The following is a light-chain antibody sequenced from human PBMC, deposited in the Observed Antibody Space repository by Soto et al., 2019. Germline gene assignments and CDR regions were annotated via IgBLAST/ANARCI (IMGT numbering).Light chain of an antibody. J-gene: IGKJ1*01. Sequence: DIQKTQSPSTLSASVGDRVTITCRASQSVGSWLAWYQQKPGKAPKLLIYKASSLESGVPSRFSGSGSGTEFSLTIRSLQPDDFASYHCQQYGSSSPWTFGQGTKVEIK. CDR2: KAS. CDR3: QQYGSSSPWT. CDR1: QSVGSW. V-gene: IGKV1-5*03.